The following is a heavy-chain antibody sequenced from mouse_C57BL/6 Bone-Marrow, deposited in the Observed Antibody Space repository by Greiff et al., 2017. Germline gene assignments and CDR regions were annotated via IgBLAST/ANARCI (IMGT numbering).Heavy chain of an antibody. CDR1: GYTFTDYV. Sequence: VQLQQSGPELVKPGASVKMSCKASGYTFTDYVISWVKQRTGQGLEWIGEIYPGSGSMYNNEKFKGRATLSADKSSNTAYMQFSSLTSEDSAFYFCARLGYGHCAWFSYWGQGTLVTVSA. V-gene: IGHV1-77*01. CDR3: ARLGYGHCAWFSY. CDR2: IYPGSGSM. D-gene: IGHD2-1*01. J-gene: IGHJ3*01.